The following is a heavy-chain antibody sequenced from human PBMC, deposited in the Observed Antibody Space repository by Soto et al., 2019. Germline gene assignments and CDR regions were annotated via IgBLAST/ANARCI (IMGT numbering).Heavy chain of an antibody. Sequence: PGGSLRLSCAASGFTFGGYRMNWLCQAKTKPLGQVSYISSSGSTIYYAYSVKCRFTISRDNAKKSLYLQMNSLRAEATPVYYCARDALVGSSKYYYYYY. CDR2: ISSSGSTI. V-gene: IGHV3-48*03. CDR1: GFTFGGYR. D-gene: IGHD6-13*01. CDR3: ARDALVGSSKYYYYYY. J-gene: IGHJ6*03.